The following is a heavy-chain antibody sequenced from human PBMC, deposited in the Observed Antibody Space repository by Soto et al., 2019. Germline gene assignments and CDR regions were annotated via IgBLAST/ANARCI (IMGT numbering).Heavy chain of an antibody. J-gene: IGHJ4*02. CDR3: ARGPRLAYYFDY. V-gene: IGHV4-34*01. Sequence: QVQLQQCGAGLLKPSETLSLTCAVYGGSFSGYYWSWIRQPPGKGLEWIGEINHSGSTNYHPSLKSRVTISVDTSKNQFSPKLSSVTAADTAVYYCARGPRLAYYFDYWGQGTLVTVSS. CDR1: GGSFSGYY. D-gene: IGHD6-19*01. CDR2: INHSGST.